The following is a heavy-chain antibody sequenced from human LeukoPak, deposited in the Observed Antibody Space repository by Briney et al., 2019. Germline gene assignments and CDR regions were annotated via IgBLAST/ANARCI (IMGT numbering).Heavy chain of an antibody. CDR3: AKSGDPHYYYYMDV. CDR1: GFTFSSYA. Sequence: GGSLRLSCAASGFTFSSYAMSWVRQAPGKGLEWVSAISGSGGSTYYADSVKGRFTISRDNSKNTLYLQMNSLRAEDTAVYYCAKSGDPHYYYYMDVWGKGTTVTVSS. D-gene: IGHD3-10*01. J-gene: IGHJ6*03. V-gene: IGHV3-23*01. CDR2: ISGSGGST.